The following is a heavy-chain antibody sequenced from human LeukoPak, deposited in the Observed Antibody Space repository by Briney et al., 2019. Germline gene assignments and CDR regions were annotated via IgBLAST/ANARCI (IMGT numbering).Heavy chain of an antibody. CDR3: ARDPGFWSGWRSERLDY. CDR1: GGTFSSYA. J-gene: IGHJ4*02. V-gene: IGHV1-69*13. Sequence: GASVKVSCKASGGTFSSYAISWVRQAPGQGLEWMGGIIPIFGTANYAQKFQGRVTITADESTSTAYMELSSLRSEDTAVYYCARDPGFWSGWRSERLDYWGQGTLVTVSS. D-gene: IGHD3-3*01. CDR2: IIPIFGTA.